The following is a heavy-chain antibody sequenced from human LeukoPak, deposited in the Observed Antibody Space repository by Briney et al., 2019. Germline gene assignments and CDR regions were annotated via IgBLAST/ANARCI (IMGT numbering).Heavy chain of an antibody. Sequence: PGGSLRLSCAASGFTFSSYAMSWVRQDPGTGLEGVSAISGSSGSTYYADSVKGRFTISRDNSKNTPYLQMNSLRAEDTAVYYCAKDYDILTGSEYWGQGTLVTVSS. V-gene: IGHV3-23*01. CDR1: GFTFSSYA. J-gene: IGHJ4*02. D-gene: IGHD3-9*01. CDR2: ISGSSGST. CDR3: AKDYDILTGSEY.